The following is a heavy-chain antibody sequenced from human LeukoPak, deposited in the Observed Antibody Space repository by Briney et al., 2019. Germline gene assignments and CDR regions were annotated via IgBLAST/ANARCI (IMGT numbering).Heavy chain of an antibody. V-gene: IGHV3-21*04. CDR3: ARDLLIARPGQQLAFGYDY. J-gene: IGHJ4*02. Sequence: PGGSLRLSCAASGFTFSSYSMNWVRQAPGKGLEWVSSISSSSSYIYYADSVKGRFTISRDNAKNSLYLQMNSLRAEDTAVYYCARDLLIARPGQQLAFGYDYWGQGTLVTVSS. CDR1: GFTFSSYS. CDR2: ISSSSSYI. D-gene: IGHD6-13*01.